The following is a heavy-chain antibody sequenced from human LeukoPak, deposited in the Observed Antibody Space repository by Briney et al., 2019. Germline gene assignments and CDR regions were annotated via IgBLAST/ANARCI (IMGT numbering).Heavy chain of an antibody. CDR2: IWYDGSNK. Sequence: GGSLRLSCAASGFTFSSYGMHWVRQAPGKGLEWVAVIWYDGSNKYYADSVKGRFTISRDNSKNTLYLQMNSLRAEDTAVYYCARADYVWGSYPPTFDYWGQGTLVTVSS. J-gene: IGHJ4*02. CDR3: ARADYVWGSYPPTFDY. D-gene: IGHD3-16*02. V-gene: IGHV3-33*01. CDR1: GFTFSSYG.